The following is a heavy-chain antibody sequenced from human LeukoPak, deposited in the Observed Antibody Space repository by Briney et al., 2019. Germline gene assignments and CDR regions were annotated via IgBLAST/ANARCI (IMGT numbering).Heavy chain of an antibody. CDR2: ISGSGGST. CDR1: GSTFSSYA. V-gene: IGHV3-23*01. CDR3: AKDADIVVVPAACVY. D-gene: IGHD2-2*01. Sequence: GGSLRLSCAASGSTFSSYAMSWVRQPPGKGVEWVSAISGSGGSTYYADSVKGRFTISRDNSKNTLYLQMNSLRAEDTAVYYCAKDADIVVVPAACVYWGQGTLVTVSS. J-gene: IGHJ4*02.